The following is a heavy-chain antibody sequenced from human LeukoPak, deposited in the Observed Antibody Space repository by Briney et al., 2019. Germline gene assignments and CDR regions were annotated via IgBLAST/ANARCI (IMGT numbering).Heavy chain of an antibody. V-gene: IGHV3-64D*06. CDR3: VKDGARYCSSTSCLHTDAFDI. CDR2: ISSNGGST. D-gene: IGHD2-2*01. J-gene: IGHJ3*02. Sequence: GGSLRLSCSASGFTFSSYAMHWVRQAPGKGLEHVSAISSNGGSTYYADSVKGRFTISRDNSKNTLYLQMSSLRAEDTAVYYCVKDGARYCSSTSCLHTDAFDIWGQGTMVTVSS. CDR1: GFTFSSYA.